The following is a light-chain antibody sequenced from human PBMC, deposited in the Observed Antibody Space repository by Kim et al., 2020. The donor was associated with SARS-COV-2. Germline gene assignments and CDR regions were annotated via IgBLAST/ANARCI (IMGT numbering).Light chain of an antibody. CDR1: KLGDKY. CDR2: QDN. J-gene: IGLJ2*01. V-gene: IGLV3-1*01. CDR3: QAWDSSTHVV. Sequence: SYELTQPPSVSVSPGQTASITYSGDKLGDKYACWYQQKPGQSPVLVIYQDNKRPSGIPERFSGSNSGNTATLTISGTQAMDEADYYCQAWDSSTHVVFAG.